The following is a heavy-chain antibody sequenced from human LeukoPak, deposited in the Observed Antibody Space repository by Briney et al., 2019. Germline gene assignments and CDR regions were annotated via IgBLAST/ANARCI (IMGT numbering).Heavy chain of an antibody. Sequence: GESLKISCKGSGYSFSTYWIGWVRQMPGKGLEWMGIIYPGDSDTRYSPSLQGQVTISADKSISTAYLQWSSLRASDAAIYYCARSVGGTTWDYWGQGTLVTVSS. J-gene: IGHJ4*02. CDR1: GYSFSTYW. CDR2: IYPGDSDT. CDR3: ARSVGGTTWDY. V-gene: IGHV5-51*01. D-gene: IGHD1-26*01.